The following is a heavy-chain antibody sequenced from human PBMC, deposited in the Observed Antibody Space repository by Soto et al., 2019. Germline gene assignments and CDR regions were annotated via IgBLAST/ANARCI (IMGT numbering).Heavy chain of an antibody. J-gene: IGHJ4*02. CDR1: GHSISSGFYY. D-gene: IGHD5-12*01. Sequence: SETLSLTCAVSGHSISSGFYYWGWIRQPPGKGLEWIGSIYHSGSTYYNPSLKSRVTMSVDTSKNQLSLKLGSVTAADTALYFCARYGYRYSAMFFDYWGQGIRVT. CDR3: ARYGYRYSAMFFDY. CDR2: IYHSGST. V-gene: IGHV4-38-2*01.